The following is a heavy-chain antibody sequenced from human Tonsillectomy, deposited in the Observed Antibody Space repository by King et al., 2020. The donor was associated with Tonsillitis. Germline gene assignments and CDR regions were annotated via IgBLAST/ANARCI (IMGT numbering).Heavy chain of an antibody. CDR1: GFTVSSNY. Sequence: DVQLVESGGGLVQPGGSLRLSCAASGFTVSSNYMSWVRQAPGKGLEWVSVIYSGGSTYYADSVKGRFTISRDNSKKTLYLQMNSLRAEDTAVYYFARGYYDDYYGMDVWGQGTTVTVSS. CDR2: IYSGGST. V-gene: IGHV3-66*01. J-gene: IGHJ6*02. CDR3: ARGYYDDYYGMDV.